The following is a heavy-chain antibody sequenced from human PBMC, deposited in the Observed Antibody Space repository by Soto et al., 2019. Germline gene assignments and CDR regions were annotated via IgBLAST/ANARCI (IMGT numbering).Heavy chain of an antibody. CDR1: GFTFSSHA. CDR3: AKAGYGSGSYYTLSFDY. V-gene: IGHV3-23*01. J-gene: IGHJ4*02. Sequence: QLLESGGGLVQPGGSLRLSCAGSGFTFSSHAVSWVRQAPGKGLECVSSITNTGASTYYADSVKGRFTISRDNSXNXXHLQMNSLRAEDTAVYYCAKAGYGSGSYYTLSFDYWGQGSLVTVSS. D-gene: IGHD3-10*01. CDR2: ITNTGAST.